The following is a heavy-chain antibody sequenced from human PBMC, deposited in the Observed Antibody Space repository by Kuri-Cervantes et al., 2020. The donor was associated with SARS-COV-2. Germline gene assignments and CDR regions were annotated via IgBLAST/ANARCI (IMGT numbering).Heavy chain of an antibody. CDR3: AKDRGIVVVPAAQNWYFDL. J-gene: IGHJ2*01. CDR2: ISGSGGST. CDR1: GFTFSSYS. D-gene: IGHD2-2*01. V-gene: IGHV3-23*01. Sequence: GGSLRLSCAASGFTFSSYSMNWVRQAPGKGLVWVSAISGSGGSTYYADSVKGRFTISRDNSKNTLYLQMNSLGAEDTAVYYCAKDRGIVVVPAAQNWYFDLWGRGTLFTVSS.